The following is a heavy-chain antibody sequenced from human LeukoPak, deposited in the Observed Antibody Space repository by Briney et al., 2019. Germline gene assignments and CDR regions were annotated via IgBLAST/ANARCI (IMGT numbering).Heavy chain of an antibody. CDR1: GFTFSSYG. CDR2: ISGSGGST. J-gene: IGHJ4*02. Sequence: AGGSLRLSCAASGFTFSSYGMSWVRQAPGKGLEWVSAISGSGGSTYYADSVKGRFTISRDNSKNTLYLQMNSLRAEDTAVYYCAKDRYYDSSGYYEDDYWGQGTLVTVSS. CDR3: AKDRYYDSSGYYEDDY. V-gene: IGHV3-23*01. D-gene: IGHD3-22*01.